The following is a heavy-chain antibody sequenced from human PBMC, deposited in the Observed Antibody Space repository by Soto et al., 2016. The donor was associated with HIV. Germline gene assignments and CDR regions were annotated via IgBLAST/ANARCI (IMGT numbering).Heavy chain of an antibody. CDR2: IYSGGST. V-gene: IGHV3-66*01. D-gene: IGHD3-9*01. Sequence: EVQLVESGGGLVQPGGSLRLSCVASGFNVSSNYMNWVRRAPGKGLEWVSVIYSGGSTYYVDSVKGRLIISRDSSKNTLYLQMNSLRAEDTAVYYCARSFNYDISTGYPNYFDPWGQGTLVTVSS. J-gene: IGHJ5*02. CDR1: GFNVSSNY. CDR3: ARSFNYDISTGYPNYFDP.